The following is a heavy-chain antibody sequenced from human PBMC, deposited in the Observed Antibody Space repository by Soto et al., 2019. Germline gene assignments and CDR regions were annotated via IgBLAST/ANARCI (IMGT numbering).Heavy chain of an antibody. Sequence: ASVKVSCKASGYTFTSYYMHWVRQAPGQGLEWMGIINPSGGSTSYAQKFQGRVTMTRDTSTSTVYMELSSLRSEDTAVYYCAREGLDIVVVGAATPDWFAPWGQGTLVTVSS. CDR3: AREGLDIVVVGAATPDWFAP. V-gene: IGHV1-46*01. CDR2: INPSGGST. D-gene: IGHD2-15*01. CDR1: GYTFTSYY. J-gene: IGHJ5*02.